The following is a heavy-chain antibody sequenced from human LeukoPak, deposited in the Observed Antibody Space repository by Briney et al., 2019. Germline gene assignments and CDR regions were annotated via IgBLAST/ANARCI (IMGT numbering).Heavy chain of an antibody. D-gene: IGHD3-10*01. Sequence: RAGGSLRLSCAASGFTFSSYAMSWVRQAPGKGLEWVSAISGSGGSTYYADSVKGRFTISRDNSKSTLYLQMNSLRAEDTAVYYCAKDSGLWFGSPTSYWGQGTLVTVSS. V-gene: IGHV3-23*01. CDR3: AKDSGLWFGSPTSY. CDR2: ISGSGGST. J-gene: IGHJ4*02. CDR1: GFTFSSYA.